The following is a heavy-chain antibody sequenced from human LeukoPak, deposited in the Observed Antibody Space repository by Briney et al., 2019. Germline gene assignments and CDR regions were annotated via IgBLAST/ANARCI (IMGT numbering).Heavy chain of an antibody. J-gene: IGHJ4*02. CDR3: ARDNNYYGSGSYHDY. CDR1: GYSISSGYY. V-gene: IGHV4-4*07. Sequence: TSETLSLTCTVSGYSISSGYYWSWIRQPAGKGLEWIGRIYTSGSTNYNPSLKSRVTMSVDTSKNQFSLKLSSVTAADTAVYYCARDNNYYGSGSYHDYWGQGTLVTVSS. CDR2: IYTSGST. D-gene: IGHD3-10*01.